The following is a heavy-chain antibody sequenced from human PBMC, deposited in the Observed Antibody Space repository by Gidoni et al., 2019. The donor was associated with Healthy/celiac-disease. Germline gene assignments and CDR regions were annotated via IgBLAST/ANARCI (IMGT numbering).Heavy chain of an antibody. CDR1: GFTFSSYS. J-gene: IGHJ3*02. CDR3: ASGYYDSSGYYYVDAFDI. CDR2: ISSSSSYI. V-gene: IGHV3-21*01. D-gene: IGHD3-22*01. Sequence: EVQLVESGGGLVKPGGSLRLSCAASGFTFSSYSMNWVRQAPGKGLEWVSSISSSSSYIYYADSVKGRFTISRDNAKNSLYLQMNSLRAEDTAVYYCASGYYDSSGYYYVDAFDIWGQGTMVTVSS.